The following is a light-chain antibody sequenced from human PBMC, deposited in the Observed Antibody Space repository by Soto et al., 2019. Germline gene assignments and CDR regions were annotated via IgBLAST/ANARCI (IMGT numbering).Light chain of an antibody. CDR2: AAS. CDR1: QRVSSH. J-gene: IGKJ1*01. V-gene: IGKV3-15*01. Sequence: ETVMTQSPVTLSVSPGDTATLSCRASQRVSSHLAWYQQKPGQAPRLLIYAASTRVTGIPVRFSGSGSETEFTLTIRSLQSEDFALYYCHLYNNCPWTFGQGTKVEIK. CDR3: HLYNNCPWT.